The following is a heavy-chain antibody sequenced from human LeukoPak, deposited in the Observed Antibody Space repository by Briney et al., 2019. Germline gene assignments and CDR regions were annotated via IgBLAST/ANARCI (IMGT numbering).Heavy chain of an antibody. CDR3: CLSGSHNGR. Sequence: GVLRLSCAASGFTFSSYAMSWVRQAPGKGLEWVSAISGSGGSTYYADSAKGRFTISRDNSKNTLYLQMNSLRAEDTAVYYCCLSGSHNGRWGQGTLVTVSS. CDR1: GFTFSSYA. J-gene: IGHJ4*02. CDR2: ISGSGGST. D-gene: IGHD1-26*01. V-gene: IGHV3-23*01.